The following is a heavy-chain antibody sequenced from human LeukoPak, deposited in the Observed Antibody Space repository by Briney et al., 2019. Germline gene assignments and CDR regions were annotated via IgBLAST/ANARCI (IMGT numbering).Heavy chain of an antibody. Sequence: SETLSLTCGVYGGSLSGYYWSWIRQPPGKGLEWIGDISCSGDTNYNPSLKSRVTISVDTSKNQFSLKLSSVTAADTAVYYCARVREQQASPPYNWFDPWGQGTLVTVSS. CDR2: ISCSGDT. D-gene: IGHD6-13*01. V-gene: IGHV4-34*01. J-gene: IGHJ5*02. CDR3: ARVREQQASPPYNWFDP. CDR1: GGSLSGYY.